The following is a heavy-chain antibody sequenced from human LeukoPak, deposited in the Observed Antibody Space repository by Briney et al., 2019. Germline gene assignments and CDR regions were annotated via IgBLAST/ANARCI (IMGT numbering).Heavy chain of an antibody. CDR3: ARNRIPENYYDSSGEDY. CDR1: GFTFNNYW. V-gene: IGHV3-7*03. D-gene: IGHD3-22*01. J-gene: IGHJ4*02. CDR2: IKQDGSEK. Sequence: GGSLRLSCAASGFTFNNYWMSWVRQAPGKGLEWVANIKQDGSEKYYVDSVKGRFTISRDNAKNSLYLQMNSLRAEDTAVYYCARNRIPENYYDSSGEDYWGQGTLVTVSS.